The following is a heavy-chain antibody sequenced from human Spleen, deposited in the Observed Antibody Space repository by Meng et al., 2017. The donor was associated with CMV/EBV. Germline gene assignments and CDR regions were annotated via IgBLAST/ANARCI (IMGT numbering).Heavy chain of an antibody. CDR2: IYPGDSDT. J-gene: IGHJ6*02. V-gene: IGHV5-51*01. CDR1: GYSFTSYW. CDR3: ARGSFYSSSLYGVYYYYGMDV. Sequence: GGSLRLSCNGSGYSFTSYWIGWVRQMPGKGLEWMGIIYPGDSDTRYSPSFQGQVTISADKSISTAYLQWSSLKASDTAMYYCARGSFYSSSLYGVYYYYGMDVWGQGTTVTVSS. D-gene: IGHD6-13*01.